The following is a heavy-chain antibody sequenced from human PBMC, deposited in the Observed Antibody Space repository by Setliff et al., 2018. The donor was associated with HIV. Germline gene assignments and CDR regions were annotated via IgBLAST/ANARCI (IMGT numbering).Heavy chain of an antibody. CDR1: GFTFTDAW. D-gene: IGHD1-26*01. CDR3: ARDSGTTVGATRPGY. Sequence: GGSLRLSCAGSGFTFTDAWVSWVRQAPGEGLEWVANINQDGSAKYYVDSVKGRFTISRDNAKNSLYLQMNSLRAEDTAVYYCARDSGTTVGATRPGYWGQGTLVTVSS. V-gene: IGHV3-7*01. CDR2: INQDGSAK. J-gene: IGHJ4*02.